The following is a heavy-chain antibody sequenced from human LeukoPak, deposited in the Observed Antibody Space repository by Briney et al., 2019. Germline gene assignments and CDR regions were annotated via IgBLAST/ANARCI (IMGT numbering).Heavy chain of an antibody. CDR3: AKDATWIQLWFAY. J-gene: IGHJ4*02. CDR2: TRYDGSNK. D-gene: IGHD5-18*01. Sequence: GGSLRLSCAASGFTFSSYGMHWVRQAPGKGLEWEAFTRYDGSNKYYAESVKGRFTISRDNSKNTLYLQMNSLRAEDTALYYCAKDATWIQLWFAYWGQGTLVTVSS. V-gene: IGHV3-30*02. CDR1: GFTFSSYG.